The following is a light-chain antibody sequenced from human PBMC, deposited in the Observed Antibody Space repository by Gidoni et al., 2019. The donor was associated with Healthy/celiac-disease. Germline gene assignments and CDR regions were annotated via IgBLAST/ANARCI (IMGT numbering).Light chain of an antibody. CDR3: AAWDDSLNGWV. CDR2: SNN. Sequence: QSVLTQPPSPSGPPGQGVTISCSGSSSNIGSNTVNWYQQLPGTAPKLLIYSNNQRPSGVPDRFSGSKSGTSASLAISGLQSEDEADYYCAAWDDSLNGWVFGGGTKLTVL. V-gene: IGLV1-44*01. J-gene: IGLJ3*02. CDR1: SSNIGSNT.